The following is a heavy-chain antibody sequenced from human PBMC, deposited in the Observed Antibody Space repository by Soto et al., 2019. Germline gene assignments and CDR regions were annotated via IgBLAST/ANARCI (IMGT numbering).Heavy chain of an antibody. CDR1: GFTFGDYA. D-gene: IGHD3-22*01. CDR3: TRGYYDSSGYYSFDY. J-gene: IGHJ4*02. V-gene: IGHV3-49*03. Sequence: SLRLSCTASGFTFGDYAMSWFRQAPGKGLEWVGFIRSKAYGGTTEYAASVKGRFTISRDDSKSIAYLQMNSLKTEDTAVYYCTRGYYDSSGYYSFDYWGQGTLVTVYS. CDR2: IRSKAYGGTT.